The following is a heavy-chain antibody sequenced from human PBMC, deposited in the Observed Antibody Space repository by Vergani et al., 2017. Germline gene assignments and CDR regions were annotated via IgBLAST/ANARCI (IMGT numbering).Heavy chain of an antibody. CDR2: IDHTGRP. V-gene: IGHV4-34*02. Sequence: QVQLQQWGGGLLKPSETLSLTCVVNGGSFTSYHWTWIRQSPGEGLEWVGDIDHTGRPDYNPSINSRLTMSVDKSRNQFSLTLNSVTATDTAIYFCARVNTETNGHLYYYYYMDVWGKGTAVTVS. J-gene: IGHJ6*03. D-gene: IGHD4-11*01. CDR1: GGSFTSYH. CDR3: ARVNTETNGHLYYYYYMDV.